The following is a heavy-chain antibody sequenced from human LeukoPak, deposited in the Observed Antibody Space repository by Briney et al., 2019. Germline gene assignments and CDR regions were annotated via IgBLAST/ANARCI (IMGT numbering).Heavy chain of an antibody. V-gene: IGHV3-23*01. J-gene: IGHJ4*02. D-gene: IGHD1-26*01. CDR3: AKRVSGSYRDYYFDY. CDR2: IGSCGST. CDR1: GFTFTNYA. Sequence: GGSLRLSCAASGFTFTNYAMSGVRQAPGKGLEWVSSIGSCGSTYHADSVKGRFTISRDNSKNMLYLQMNSLRAEDTAVYYCAKRVSGSYRDYYFDYWGQGTLVTVSS.